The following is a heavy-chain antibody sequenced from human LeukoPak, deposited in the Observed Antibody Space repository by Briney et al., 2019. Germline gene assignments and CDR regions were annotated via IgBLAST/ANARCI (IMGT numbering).Heavy chain of an antibody. D-gene: IGHD5-18*01. V-gene: IGHV3-23*01. CDR3: AKDAYDGEGSYTYGTFDN. CDR1: GGSFSGYY. CDR2: IGSRGSYI. Sequence: PSETLSLTCAVYGGSFSGYYWSWIRQAPGTRLEWLSAIGSRGSYIQYADSVKGRFTISRDNSKNTLYLQMNSLRAEDTAIYYCAKDAYDGEGSYTYGTFDNWGRGTLVTVSS. J-gene: IGHJ4*02.